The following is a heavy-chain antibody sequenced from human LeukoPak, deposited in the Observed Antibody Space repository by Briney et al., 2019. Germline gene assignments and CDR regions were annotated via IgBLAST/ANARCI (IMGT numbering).Heavy chain of an antibody. D-gene: IGHD6-6*01. CDR2: ISWNSGSV. CDR3: AKDRIWSSSSFFSAFDI. Sequence: QTGGSLRLSCAASGFTFDDYAMHWVRQAPGKGLEWVSGISWNSGSVGYADSVKGRFTISRDNAKNSLYLQMNSLRAEDTALYYCAKDRIWSSSSFFSAFDIWGQGTMVTVSS. J-gene: IGHJ3*02. V-gene: IGHV3-9*01. CDR1: GFTFDDYA.